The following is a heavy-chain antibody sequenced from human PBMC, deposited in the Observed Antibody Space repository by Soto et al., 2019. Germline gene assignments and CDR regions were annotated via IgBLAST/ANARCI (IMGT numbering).Heavy chain of an antibody. CDR2: RYFRSNWYA. V-gene: IGHV6-1*01. D-gene: IGHD1-26*01. CDR1: GDSVSSNNAA. J-gene: IGHJ4*02. CDR3: ARDSQRANPSYFDS. Sequence: PSQTLSLTCAISGDSVSSNNAAWNWIRQSPSRGLEWLGRRYFRSNWYADYAGSLRGRININPDTSKNQFSLQLSSVSPEDTAVYYCARDSQRANPSYFDSWGQGIMVTVYS.